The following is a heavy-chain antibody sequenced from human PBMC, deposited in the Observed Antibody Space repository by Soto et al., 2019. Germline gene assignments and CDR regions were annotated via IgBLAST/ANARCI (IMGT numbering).Heavy chain of an antibody. CDR3: ATGDYCSSTSCGLGY. CDR1: GYTLTELS. V-gene: IGHV1-24*01. D-gene: IGHD2-2*01. Sequence: GASVKVSCKVSGYTLTELSMHWVRQAPGKGLEWMGGFDPEDGETIYAQKFQGRVTMTEDTSTDTAYMELSSLTSEDTAVYYCATGDYCSSTSCGLGYWGQGTLVTVSS. J-gene: IGHJ4*02. CDR2: FDPEDGET.